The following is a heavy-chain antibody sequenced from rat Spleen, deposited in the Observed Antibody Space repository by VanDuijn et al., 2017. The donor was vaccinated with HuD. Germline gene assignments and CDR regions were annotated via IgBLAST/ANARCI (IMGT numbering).Heavy chain of an antibody. V-gene: IGHV5-20*01. J-gene: IGHJ3*01. CDR1: GFTFSDYY. Sequence: EVQLVETGGDLVQPGRSLKLSCAASGFTFSDYYMAWIRQAPGKGLEWIATITNSGGSVPYPDSVKGRFTISRDNAKSTLNLQMDSLRSEDTATYYCATAGARISRFAYWGQGTLVTVSS. CDR2: ITNSGGSV. CDR3: ATAGARISRFAY. D-gene: IGHD2-7*01.